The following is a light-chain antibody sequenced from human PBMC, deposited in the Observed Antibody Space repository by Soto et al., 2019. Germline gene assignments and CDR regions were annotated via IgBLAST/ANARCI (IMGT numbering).Light chain of an antibody. CDR1: QSIRNY. CDR2: AAS. Sequence: DIQMTQFPSSLSASVRDRVTITCRASQSIRNYLNWYQQKPGKAPKLLIYAASSLQSGVPSRFSGHGSGTDFTLTISSLQPEDFATYYCQQSYSTPRITFGQGTRLEIK. CDR3: QQSYSTPRIT. V-gene: IGKV1-39*01. J-gene: IGKJ5*01.